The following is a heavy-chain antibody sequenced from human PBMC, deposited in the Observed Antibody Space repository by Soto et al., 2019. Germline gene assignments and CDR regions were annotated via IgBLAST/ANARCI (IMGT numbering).Heavy chain of an antibody. CDR1: GFTVSSNY. CDR2: IYSGGST. J-gene: IGHJ6*02. D-gene: IGHD2-15*01. CDR3: ARVTPCSGGSCYSPIDYGMDV. Sequence: TGGSLRLSCAASGFTVSSNYMSWVRQAPGKGLEWVSVIYSGGSTYYADSVKGRFTISRDNSNNTLYLQMNSLRAEDTAVYYCARVTPCSGGSCYSPIDYGMDVWGQGTTVTVSS. V-gene: IGHV3-53*01.